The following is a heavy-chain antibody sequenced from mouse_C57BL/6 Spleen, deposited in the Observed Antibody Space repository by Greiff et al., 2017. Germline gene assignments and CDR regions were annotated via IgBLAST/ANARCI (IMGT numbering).Heavy chain of an antibody. CDR2: INPNYGTT. CDR1: GYSFTDYN. Sequence: VQLQQSGPELVKPGASVKISCKASGYSFTDYNMNWVKQSNGKSLEWIGVINPNYGTTSYNQKFKGKATLTVEQSSSKAYMQLNSLTSEDSAVYYCALGSSYEGWFAYWGQGTLVTVSA. CDR3: ALGSSYEGWFAY. J-gene: IGHJ3*01. V-gene: IGHV1-39*01. D-gene: IGHD1-1*01.